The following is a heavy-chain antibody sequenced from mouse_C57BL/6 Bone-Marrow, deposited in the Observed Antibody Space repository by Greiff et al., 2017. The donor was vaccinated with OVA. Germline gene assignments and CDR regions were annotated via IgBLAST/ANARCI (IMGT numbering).Heavy chain of an antibody. CDR3: ARLLPFDY. V-gene: IGHV1-82*01. J-gene: IGHJ2*01. CDR1: GYAFSSSW. Sequence: QVQLQQSGPELVKPGASVKISCKASGYAFSSSWMNWVKQRPGKGLEWIGRIYPGDGDTNYNGKFKGKATLTADNSYSTAYMQLSSLTSEDSAVYCCARLLPFDYWGKGTTLTVSS. CDR2: IYPGDGDT. D-gene: IGHD1-1*01.